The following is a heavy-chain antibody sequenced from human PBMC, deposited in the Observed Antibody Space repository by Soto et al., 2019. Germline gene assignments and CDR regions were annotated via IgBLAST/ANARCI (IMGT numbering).Heavy chain of an antibody. V-gene: IGHV4-39*01. CDR1: GGSISSSSYY. D-gene: IGHD2-2*03. J-gene: IGHJ6*03. CDR3: ASMDIVVVPAAIVEEGDYYYMDV. CDR2: IYYSGST. Sequence: QLQLQESGPGLVKPSETLSLTCTVSGGSISSSSYYWGWIRQPPGKGLEWIGSIYYSGSTYYNPSLKSRVTISVDTSKNQFSLKLSSVTAADTAVYYCASMDIVVVPAAIVEEGDYYYMDVWGKGTTVTVSS.